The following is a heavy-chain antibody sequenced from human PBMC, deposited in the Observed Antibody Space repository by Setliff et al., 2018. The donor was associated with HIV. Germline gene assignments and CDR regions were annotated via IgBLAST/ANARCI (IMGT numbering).Heavy chain of an antibody. Sequence: GGSLRLSCAVSGFSLSDHYMDWVRQAPGKGLEWVGRTRNRAINYITDYATSVQGRFTISRDYSKDSLFLQMDNLETEDTAVYYCVRAAAGLDVWSQGIRVTVSS. CDR3: VRAAAGLDV. CDR1: GFSLSDHY. V-gene: IGHV3-72*01. J-gene: IGHJ4*02. CDR2: TRNRAINYIT.